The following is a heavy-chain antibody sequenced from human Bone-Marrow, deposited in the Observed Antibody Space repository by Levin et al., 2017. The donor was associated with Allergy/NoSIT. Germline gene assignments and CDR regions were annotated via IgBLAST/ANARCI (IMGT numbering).Heavy chain of an antibody. CDR3: ARDISRRDHYFSGMDV. D-gene: IGHD3-9*01. J-gene: IGHJ6*02. V-gene: IGHV3-30-3*01. Sequence: GGSLRLSCAASGFTSSTYALHWVRQAPGKGLEWLAIISYDGGIKNYADTVKGRFTISRDNSKNTLYLQLNSLRPEDTAVYYCARDISRRDHYFSGMDVWGQGTSVTVSS. CDR2: ISYDGGIK. CDR1: GFTSSTYA.